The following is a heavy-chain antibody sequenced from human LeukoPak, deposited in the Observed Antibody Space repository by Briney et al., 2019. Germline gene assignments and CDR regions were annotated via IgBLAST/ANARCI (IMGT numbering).Heavy chain of an antibody. CDR1: GITLSNYG. J-gene: IGHJ4*02. V-gene: IGHV3-23*01. D-gene: IGHD3-22*01. Sequence: GGSLRLSCVVSGITLSNYGVSWVRQAPGKGLEWVAGISDSGGTTNYADSVKGRFTVSRDNPKNTLYLQMNSLRAEDTAVYFCAKRGVVIRVILVGFHKQAYYFESWGQGVLVTVSS. CDR3: AKRGVVIRVILVGFHKQAYYFES. CDR2: ISDSGGTT.